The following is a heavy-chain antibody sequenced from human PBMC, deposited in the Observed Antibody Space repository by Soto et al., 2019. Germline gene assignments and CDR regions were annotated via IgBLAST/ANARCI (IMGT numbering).Heavy chain of an antibody. CDR2: INPNSGGT. V-gene: IGHV1-2*02. Sequence: QVQLVQSGAEGKKPGASVKVSCKASGYTFTGYYMHWGPQAPGPGLEWIGWINPNSGGTNYAQKFQGRVTMTRDRSISTAYMELSRLRSDDTAVYYCARGQGYCSSTSCYLYYGMDVWGQGTTVTVSS. CDR1: GYTFTGYY. J-gene: IGHJ6*02. CDR3: ARGQGYCSSTSCYLYYGMDV. D-gene: IGHD2-2*01.